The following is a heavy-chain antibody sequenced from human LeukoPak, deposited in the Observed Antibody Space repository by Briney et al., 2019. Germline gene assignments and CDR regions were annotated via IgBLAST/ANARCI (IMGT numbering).Heavy chain of an antibody. CDR2: IIPILGIA. CDR3: GLNPGDCSSTSCSWFPGKYYYGMDV. Sequence: SVKVSCKASGGTFSSYAISWVRQAPGQGLEWMGRIIPILGIANYAQKFQGRVTITADKSTSTAYMELSSLRSEATAVYYCGLNPGDCSSTSCSWFPGKYYYGMDVWGQGTTVTVSS. J-gene: IGHJ6*02. V-gene: IGHV1-69*04. D-gene: IGHD2-2*01. CDR1: GGTFSSYA.